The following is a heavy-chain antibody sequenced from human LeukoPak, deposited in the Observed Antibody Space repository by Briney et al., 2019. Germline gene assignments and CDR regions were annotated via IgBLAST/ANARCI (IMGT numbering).Heavy chain of an antibody. CDR3: ARADDSSGYRPSDY. V-gene: IGHV3-7*04. Sequence: PGGSLRLSCIASGFTFSNYWMRWVRQAQGKGLEWVANMNQDGGEKYYVDSVKGRFTISRVNVKNSLYLQMNSPRAEDTAIYYCARADDSSGYRPSDYWGQGTLVTVSS. CDR1: GFTFSNYW. CDR2: MNQDGGEK. J-gene: IGHJ4*02. D-gene: IGHD3-22*01.